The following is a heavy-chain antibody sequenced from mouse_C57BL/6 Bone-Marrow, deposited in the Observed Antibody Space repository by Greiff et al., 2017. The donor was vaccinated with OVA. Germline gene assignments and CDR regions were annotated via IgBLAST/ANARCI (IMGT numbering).Heavy chain of an antibody. CDR3: VRDPSYYYGSDPTGYFDV. CDR2: IRSKSSNYAT. V-gene: IGHV10-3*01. J-gene: IGHJ1*03. Sequence: EVQRVESGGGLVQPKGSLKLSCAASGFTFNTYAMHWVRQAPGKGLEWVARIRSKSSNYATYYADSVKDRFTISRDDSQSMLYLQMNNLKTEDTAMYYCVRDPSYYYGSDPTGYFDVWGTGTTVTVSS. D-gene: IGHD1-1*01. CDR1: GFTFNTYA.